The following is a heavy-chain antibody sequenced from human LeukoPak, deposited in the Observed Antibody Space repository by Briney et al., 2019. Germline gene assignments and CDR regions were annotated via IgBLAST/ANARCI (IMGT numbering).Heavy chain of an antibody. CDR3: AKDLYDSSGSRYDY. D-gene: IGHD3-22*01. CDR2: MSGSGSST. CDR1: GFTFSNYA. J-gene: IGHJ4*02. Sequence: PGGSLRLSCAVSGFTFSNYAMSWVRQAPGKGLEWVSAMSGSGSSTWYADSVKGRLTISRDNSKNTLFLQMNSLRAEDTAVYYCAKDLYDSSGSRYDYWGRGTLVTVSS. V-gene: IGHV3-23*01.